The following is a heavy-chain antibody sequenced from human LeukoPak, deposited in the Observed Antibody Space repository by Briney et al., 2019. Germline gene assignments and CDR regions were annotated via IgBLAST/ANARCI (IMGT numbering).Heavy chain of an antibody. CDR3: ARQPPFVLRYFDWLPFEDY. CDR1: GGSISSSSYY. Sequence: SETLSLACTVSGGSISSSSYYWGWIRQPPGKGLEWIGSIYYSGSTYYNPSLKSRVTISVDTSKNQFSLKLSSVTAADTAVYYCARQPPFVLRYFDWLPFEDYWGQGTLVTVSS. V-gene: IGHV4-39*01. CDR2: IYYSGST. J-gene: IGHJ4*02. D-gene: IGHD3-9*01.